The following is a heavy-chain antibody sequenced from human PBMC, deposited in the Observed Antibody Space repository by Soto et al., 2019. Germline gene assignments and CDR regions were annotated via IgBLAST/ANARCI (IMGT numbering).Heavy chain of an antibody. CDR1: GGSISSGGYY. CDR2: IYYSGST. D-gene: IGHD2-2*01. CDR3: ARGLGYCSSTSCFGEAARPSNYFDY. V-gene: IGHV4-31*03. J-gene: IGHJ4*02. Sequence: SETLSLTCTVSGGSISSGGYYWSWIRQHPGKGLECIGYIYYSGSTYYNPSLKSRVTISVDASKNQFSLKLSSVTAADTAVYYCARGLGYCSSTSCFGEAARPSNYFDYWGQGTLVTVSS.